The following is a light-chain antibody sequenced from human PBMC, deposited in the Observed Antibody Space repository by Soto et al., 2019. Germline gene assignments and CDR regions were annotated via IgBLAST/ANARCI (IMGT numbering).Light chain of an antibody. V-gene: IGLV2-14*01. J-gene: IGLJ2*01. CDR1: SSDVGGYSY. CDR2: EVS. CDR3: SSYTSSSTLV. Sequence: QSALAQPASVSGSPGQSITISCTGTSSDVGGYSYVSWYQQHPGKAPKLMIYEVSNRPSGVSNRFSGSKSGNTASLTISGLQAEAEADYYCSSYTSSSTLVFGGGTKLTVL.